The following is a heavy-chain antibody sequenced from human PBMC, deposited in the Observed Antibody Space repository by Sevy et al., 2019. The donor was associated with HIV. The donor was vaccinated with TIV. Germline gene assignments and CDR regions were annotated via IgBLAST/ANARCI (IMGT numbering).Heavy chain of an antibody. Sequence: ASVKVSCNASGYTFTSYGISWVRQAPGQGLEWMGWINTYNTVRNSAQKFHDRVTMTIDTSTSTAYMELRGLRSDDTAVYYCARSTQVAGRSNWFDPWGQGTLVTVSS. J-gene: IGHJ5*02. CDR2: INTYNTVR. D-gene: IGHD6-19*01. CDR3: ARSTQVAGRSNWFDP. V-gene: IGHV1-18*01. CDR1: GYTFTSYG.